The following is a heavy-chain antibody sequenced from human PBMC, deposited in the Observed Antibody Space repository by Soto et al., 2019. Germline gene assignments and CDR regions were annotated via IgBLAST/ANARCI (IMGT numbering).Heavy chain of an antibody. Sequence: PGESLKISCKGSGYSFTNHWIGWVRQMPGKGLEWMAIINPTDSDTRYSPSFQGRFTISRDNSKNTLYLQMNSLRAEDTAVYYCARDEQQLVIFGWFDPWGQGTLVTVSS. J-gene: IGHJ5*02. CDR3: ARDEQQLVIFGWFDP. CDR1: GYSFTNHW. CDR2: INPTDSDT. V-gene: IGHV5-51*01. D-gene: IGHD6-13*01.